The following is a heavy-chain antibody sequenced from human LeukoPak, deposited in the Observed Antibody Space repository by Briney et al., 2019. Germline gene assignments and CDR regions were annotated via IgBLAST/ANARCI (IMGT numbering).Heavy chain of an antibody. D-gene: IGHD6-13*01. CDR2: INHSGST. CDR3: ARGGRQQQLVFWLDP. V-gene: IGHV4-34*01. J-gene: IGHJ5*02. CDR1: GGSFSGYY. Sequence: SETLSLTCAVYGGSFSGYYWSWIRQPPGKGLEWIGEINHSGSTNYNPSLKSRVTISVDTSKNQFSLKLSSVTAADTAVYYCARGGRQQQLVFWLDPWGQGTLVTVSS.